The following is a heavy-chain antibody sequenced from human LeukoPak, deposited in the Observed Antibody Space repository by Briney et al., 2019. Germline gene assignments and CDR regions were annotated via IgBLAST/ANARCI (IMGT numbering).Heavy chain of an antibody. J-gene: IGHJ4*02. V-gene: IGHV3-74*01. D-gene: IGHD2-21*02. CDR3: VREDIVVVTTLDH. CDR1: GFSFRRFW. CDR2: ITSDGSNR. Sequence: PGGSLRLSCAASGFSFRRFWMHWVRQAPGKGLVWISRITSDGSNRDYADSVKGRFTISRDNAKNTLYLQMNSLRTEDTAVYFCVREDIVVVTTLDHWGQGSLVTVSS.